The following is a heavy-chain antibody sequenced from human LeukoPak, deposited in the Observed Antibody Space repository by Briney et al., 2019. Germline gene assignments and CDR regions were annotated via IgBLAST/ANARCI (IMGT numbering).Heavy chain of an antibody. D-gene: IGHD3-22*01. V-gene: IGHV3-21*01. CDR3: ATDISDMYYYDSSGYYYNDY. J-gene: IGHJ4*02. Sequence: TGGSLRLSCAASGFTFSSYSMNWVRQAPGKGLEWVSSISSSSSYIYYADSVNGRVTISRDNAKNSLYLQMNSLRAEDTAVYYCATDISDMYYYDSSGYYYNDYWGQGTLVTVSS. CDR2: ISSSSSYI. CDR1: GFTFSSYS.